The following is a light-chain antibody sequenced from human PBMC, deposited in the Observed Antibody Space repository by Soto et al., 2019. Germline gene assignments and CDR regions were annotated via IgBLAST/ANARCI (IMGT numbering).Light chain of an antibody. Sequence: EIVMTQSPATLSVSPGERATLSCRAGQSVRSNLAWYQQKPGQAPRLLIYGASTRATGVPARFSGSGSGTEFTLTISSLQSEDFAVYYCLQYNNWVPTFGQGTKVDIK. CDR3: LQYNNWVPT. CDR2: GAS. CDR1: QSVRSN. J-gene: IGKJ1*01. V-gene: IGKV3-15*01.